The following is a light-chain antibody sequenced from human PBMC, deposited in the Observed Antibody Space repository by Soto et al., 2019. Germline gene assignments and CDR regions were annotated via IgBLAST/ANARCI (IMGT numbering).Light chain of an antibody. CDR1: HSISSY. Sequence: DIHITQSASSLSSSVLDRFTITCRSGHSISSYLNWYQQKPGRAPKLLIYSASSLQSGIPSRFSGSGSGTDFTDFTLTISSLQPEDFATYYCQQTYMTPITFGQGTRLEIK. CDR2: SAS. V-gene: IGKV1-39*01. CDR3: QQTYMTPIT. J-gene: IGKJ5*01.